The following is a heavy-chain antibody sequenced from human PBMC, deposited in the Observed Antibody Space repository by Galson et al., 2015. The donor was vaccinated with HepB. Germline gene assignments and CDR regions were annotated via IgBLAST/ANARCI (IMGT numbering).Heavy chain of an antibody. V-gene: IGHV1-46*01. CDR3: VREASGGFYDY. CDR1: GYSFSDYY. J-gene: IGHJ4*02. Sequence: SVKVSCKASGYSFSDYYVHWVRQAPEQGLEWMGVSNPTDGTTNYARKYRDRVTMTRDTSSRTVYMDLSSLRLEDTAIYYCVREASGGFYDYWGQGTLVTVSS. D-gene: IGHD2/OR15-2a*01. CDR2: SNPTDGTT.